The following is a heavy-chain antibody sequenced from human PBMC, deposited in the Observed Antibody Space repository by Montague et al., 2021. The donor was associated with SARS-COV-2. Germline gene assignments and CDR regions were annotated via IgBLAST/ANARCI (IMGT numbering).Heavy chain of an antibody. D-gene: IGHD3-10*01. J-gene: IGHJ5*02. Sequence: SETLSLTCTVSGGSITDYSWTWIRQPPGKALEWIGYVFKSGGTSYNPSLKSRVTMPVDTSKSHFSLRLTSVTAADTAVSYCARRASSFDNWFDLWGQGALVTVSS. CDR2: VFKSGGT. CDR3: ARRASSFDNWFDL. CDR1: GGSITDYS. V-gene: IGHV4-59*08.